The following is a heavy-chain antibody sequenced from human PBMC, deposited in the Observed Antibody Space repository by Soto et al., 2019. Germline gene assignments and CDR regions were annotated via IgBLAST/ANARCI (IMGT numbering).Heavy chain of an antibody. CDR1: GYTFTSYG. Sequence: GASVKVSCKASGYTFTSYGISWVRQAPGQGLEWMGWISAYNGNTNYAQKLQGRVTMTTDTSTSTAYMELRSLRSDDTAVYYCARDHIVVVPAAITAALDYWGQGTLVTVSS. CDR3: ARDHIVVVPAAITAALDY. J-gene: IGHJ4*02. V-gene: IGHV1-18*01. D-gene: IGHD2-2*01. CDR2: ISAYNGNT.